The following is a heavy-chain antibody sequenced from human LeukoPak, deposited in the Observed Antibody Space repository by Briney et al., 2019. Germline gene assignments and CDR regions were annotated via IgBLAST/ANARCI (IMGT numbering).Heavy chain of an antibody. J-gene: IGHJ4*02. CDR2: INHSGST. Sequence: PSETLSLTCAVYGGSFSGYYWSWIRQPPGKGLEWIGEINHSGSTNYNPSLKSRVTISVDTSKNQFSLKLSSVTAADTAVYYCARGVYSYGWMADYWGQGTLVTVSS. CDR3: ARGVYSYGWMADY. CDR1: GGSFSGYY. D-gene: IGHD5-18*01. V-gene: IGHV4-34*01.